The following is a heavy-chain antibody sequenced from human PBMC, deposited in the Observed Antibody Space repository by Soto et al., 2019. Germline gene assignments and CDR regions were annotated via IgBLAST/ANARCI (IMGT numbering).Heavy chain of an antibody. CDR1: GGTFSSYA. D-gene: IGHD6-6*01. J-gene: IGHJ6*02. CDR3: ARGWGSSSSSFYYYYGMDV. V-gene: IGHV1-69*01. Sequence: QVQLVQSGAEVKKPGSSVKVSCKASGGTFSSYAISWVRQAPGQGLEWMGGIIPIFGTANYAQKFQGRVTITADESTSAAYMELSSLRSEDTAVYYCARGWGSSSSSFYYYYGMDVWGQGTTVTVSS. CDR2: IIPIFGTA.